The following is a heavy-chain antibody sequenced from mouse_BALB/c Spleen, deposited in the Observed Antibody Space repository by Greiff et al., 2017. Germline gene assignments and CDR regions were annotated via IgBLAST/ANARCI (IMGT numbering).Heavy chain of an antibody. Sequence: EVKLMESGGGLVQPGGSRKLSCAASGFTFSSFGMHWVRQAPEKGLEWVAYISSGSSTIYYADTVKGRFTISRDNPKNTLFLQMTSLRSEDTAMYYCARLDGAYWGQGTLVTVSA. CDR2: ISSGSSTI. CDR1: GFTFSSFG. V-gene: IGHV5-17*02. CDR3: ARLDGAY. J-gene: IGHJ3*01.